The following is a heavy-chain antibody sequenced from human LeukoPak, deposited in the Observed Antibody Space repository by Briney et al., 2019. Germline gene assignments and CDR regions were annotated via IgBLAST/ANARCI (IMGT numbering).Heavy chain of an antibody. D-gene: IGHD6-19*01. V-gene: IGHV3-66*01. J-gene: IGHJ4*02. CDR1: GFTVSSNY. CDR2: IYSCGST. CDR3: ARGGGWAQLDY. Sequence: GGSLRLSCAASGFTVSSNYMSWVRQAPGKGLEWVSVIYSCGSTYYADSVKGRFTISRDNSKNTLYLQMNSLRAEDTAVHYCARGGGWAQLDYWGQGTLVTVSS.